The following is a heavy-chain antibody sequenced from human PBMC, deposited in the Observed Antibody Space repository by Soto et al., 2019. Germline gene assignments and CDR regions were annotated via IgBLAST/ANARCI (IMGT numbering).Heavy chain of an antibody. CDR1: GGSISSRSSS. D-gene: IGHD6-6*01. Sequence: SETLCLTSTVAGGSISSRSSSWGWIRQPPGKGLEWIGSIYYSGSTYYNPSLKSRVTISVDTSKNQFSLKLSSVTAADTAVYYCASSVVVSSSSEIGIAYWGQGTLVTVSS. J-gene: IGHJ4*02. CDR2: IYYSGST. V-gene: IGHV4-39*01. CDR3: ASSVVVSSSSEIGIAY.